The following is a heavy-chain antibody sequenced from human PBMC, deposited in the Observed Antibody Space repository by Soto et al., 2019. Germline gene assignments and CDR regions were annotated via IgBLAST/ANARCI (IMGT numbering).Heavy chain of an antibody. CDR1: GFTFSSYW. J-gene: IGHJ6*02. CDR3: ARGLMHLYGMDV. Sequence: EVQLVESGGGLVQPGGSLRLSCAASGFTFSSYWMHWVSQVPGKGLVWVSRINSDGSRTNYADSVKGRFTISRDNAKNTLYLQINSLRAEDTAVYYCARGLMHLYGMDVWGQGTTVTVSS. CDR2: INSDGSRT. D-gene: IGHD3-16*01. V-gene: IGHV3-74*01.